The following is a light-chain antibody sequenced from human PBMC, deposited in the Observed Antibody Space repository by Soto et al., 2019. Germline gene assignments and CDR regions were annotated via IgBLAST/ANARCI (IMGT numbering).Light chain of an antibody. CDR2: GVS. J-gene: IGKJ2*01. Sequence: EIVLTQSPGALSLSPGEGATLSCRASQAVISGYLAWYQQKPGQAPRLLMYGVSSRPTGISDRFIGSRSGPEITLTITRLEPEDFALYYCQQYGVPPFNFGQGTKLQIK. CDR1: QAVISGY. CDR3: QQYGVPPFN. V-gene: IGKV3-20*01.